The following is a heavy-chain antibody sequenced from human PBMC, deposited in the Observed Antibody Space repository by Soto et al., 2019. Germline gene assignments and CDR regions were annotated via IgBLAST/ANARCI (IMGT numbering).Heavy chain of an antibody. V-gene: IGHV3-23*01. J-gene: IGHJ4*02. CDR1: GFTFSNYS. D-gene: IGHD3-3*01. CDR3: AKARFLEWLLLFDY. CDR2: IGATGGGT. Sequence: GGSLRLSCAASGFTFSNYSMIWVRQAPGKGLEWVSIIGATGGGTSYADSVKGRFTISRDTSKNTLYLQMNSLRAEDTAIYYCAKARFLEWLLLFDYWGQGTQVTVSS.